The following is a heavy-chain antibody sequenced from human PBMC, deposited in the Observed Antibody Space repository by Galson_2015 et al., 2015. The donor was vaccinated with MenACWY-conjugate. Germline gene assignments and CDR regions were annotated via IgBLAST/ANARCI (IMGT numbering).Heavy chain of an antibody. CDR3: VKDRYYHVDY. CDR1: GFSFSDYG. Sequence: SLRLSCAASGFSFSDYGIHRVRQAPGKGLEWVAYIHYDGSSEDYMDSVKGRFTISRDNSKNTVFLQMNSLRAEDTAVYYCVKDRYYHVDYWGQGTLVAVSS. CDR2: IHYDGSSE. V-gene: IGHV3-30*02. J-gene: IGHJ4*02. D-gene: IGHD3-22*01.